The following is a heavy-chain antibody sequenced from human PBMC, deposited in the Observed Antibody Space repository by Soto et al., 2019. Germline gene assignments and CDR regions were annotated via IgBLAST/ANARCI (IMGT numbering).Heavy chain of an antibody. CDR3: ARVLVVVANYAMDV. V-gene: IGHV2-5*02. Sequence: QITLKESGPTLVKPTQTLTLTCTFSGFSLSTSGVGVGWIRQPPGKALEWLALIYWDDDKRYSPSLTSRLTITKDTSKKQVVLTMTNMDPVDTATYYCARVLVVVANYAMDVWGQGNTVTVSS. D-gene: IGHD2-15*01. CDR1: GFSLSTSGVG. J-gene: IGHJ6*02. CDR2: IYWDDDK.